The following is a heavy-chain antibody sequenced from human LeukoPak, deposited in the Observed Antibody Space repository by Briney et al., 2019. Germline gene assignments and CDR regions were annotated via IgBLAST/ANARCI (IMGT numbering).Heavy chain of an antibody. V-gene: IGHV4-39*07. Sequence: SETLSLTCTVSGGSTSSSSYYWGWIRQPPGKGLEWIGSIYYSGSTYYNPSLKSRVTISVDTSKNQFSLKLSSVTAADTAVYYCARAPNGDPFDYWGQGTLVTVSS. D-gene: IGHD7-27*01. CDR2: IYYSGST. CDR1: GGSTSSSSYY. CDR3: ARAPNGDPFDY. J-gene: IGHJ4*02.